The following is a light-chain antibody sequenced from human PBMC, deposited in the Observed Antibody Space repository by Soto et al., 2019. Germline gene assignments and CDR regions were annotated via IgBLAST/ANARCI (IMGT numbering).Light chain of an antibody. CDR1: QSVSDN. CDR3: QQYNNWPPN. J-gene: IGKJ5*01. V-gene: IGKV3-15*01. CDR2: GAS. Sequence: EIVMTQSPATLSVSPGERATLSCRASQSVSDNLAWYQQKPGQAPRLLIYGASTRATGIPARFSGSGSGTEFTLTISSLQSEDFAVYYCQQYNNWPPNFGQGTRLEIK.